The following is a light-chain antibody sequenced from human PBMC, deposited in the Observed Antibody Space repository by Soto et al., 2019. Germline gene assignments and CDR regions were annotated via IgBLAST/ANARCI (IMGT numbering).Light chain of an antibody. V-gene: IGKV3-11*01. Sequence: EIVLTQSPATLSSFPGDRVTLSCRASQYINTRLAWYQHRPGQAPRLLIYQTSIRAAGIPPRFSGSGSGTDFTLTISSLEPEDFAVYYCQQRRSWPPTITFGQGTRLEIK. CDR2: QTS. CDR3: QQRRSWPPTIT. CDR1: QYINTR. J-gene: IGKJ5*01.